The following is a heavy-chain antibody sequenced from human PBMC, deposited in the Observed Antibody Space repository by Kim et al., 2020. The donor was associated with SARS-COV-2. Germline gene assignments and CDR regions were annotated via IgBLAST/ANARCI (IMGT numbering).Heavy chain of an antibody. Sequence: GGSLRLSCAASGFTFSSYAMSWVRQAPGKGLEWVSVIYSGGSSTYYADSVKGRFTISRDNSKNTLYLQMNSLRAEDTAVYYCAKEGGYCSGGSCYPTGYFDLWGRGTLVTVSS. CDR2: IYSGGSST. J-gene: IGHJ2*01. CDR1: GFTFSSYA. V-gene: IGHV3-23*03. CDR3: AKEGGYCSGGSCYPTGYFDL. D-gene: IGHD2-15*01.